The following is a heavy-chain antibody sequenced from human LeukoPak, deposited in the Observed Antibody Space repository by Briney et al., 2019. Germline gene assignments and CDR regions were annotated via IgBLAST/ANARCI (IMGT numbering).Heavy chain of an antibody. J-gene: IGHJ4*02. CDR3: ARVWFLEWVYFDY. V-gene: IGHV4-38-2*01. Sequence: SETLSLTCAVSGYSISSGYYWGWIRQPPGKGLEWIGSIYHSGSTYYNPSLKSRVTISVDTSKNQFSLKLSSVTAADTAVYYRARVWFLEWVYFDYWGQGTLVTVSS. D-gene: IGHD3-3*01. CDR1: GYSISSGYY. CDR2: IYHSGST.